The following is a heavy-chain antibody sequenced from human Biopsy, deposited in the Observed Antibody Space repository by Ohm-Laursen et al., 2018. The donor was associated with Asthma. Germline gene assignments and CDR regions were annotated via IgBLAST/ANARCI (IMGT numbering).Heavy chain of an antibody. J-gene: IGHJ6*02. CDR1: GFTFDNYT. Sequence: SLRLSCSAPGFTFDNYTMHWVRQAPGKGLEWVTIISYDGRNTYYADSVEGRFTISRDNSKNTLFLQMSSLRPGDTAVYYCARGGLHYYEYYGMDVWGQGTTVTVSS. V-gene: IGHV3-30*04. CDR3: ARGGLHYYEYYGMDV. D-gene: IGHD2-21*02. CDR2: ISYDGRNT.